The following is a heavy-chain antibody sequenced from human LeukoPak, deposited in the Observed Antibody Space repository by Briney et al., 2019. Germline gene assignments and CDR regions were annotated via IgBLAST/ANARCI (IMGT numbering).Heavy chain of an antibody. CDR1: GYSISSSNW. V-gene: IGHV4-28*01. D-gene: IGHD1-26*01. CDR3: ARSGSYPHYGMDV. J-gene: IGHJ6*02. CDR2: IYYSGST. Sequence: SDTLSLTCAVSGYSISSSNWWGWIRQPPGKGLEWIGYIYYSGSTHYNPSLKSRVTMSVDTSKNQFSLKLSSVTAVDTAVYYCARSGSYPHYGMDVWGQGTTVTVSS.